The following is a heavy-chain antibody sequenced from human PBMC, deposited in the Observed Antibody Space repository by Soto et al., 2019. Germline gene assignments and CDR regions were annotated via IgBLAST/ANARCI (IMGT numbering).Heavy chain of an antibody. Sequence: EVHMVESGGGLVQPGGSLKLSCAASGFTFSGSAMHWVRQASGKGLEWVGRIRSKANNYATAYAASVKGRLTISRDDSKKKAYLQMNSLKTEDTDVYYCTADTAMTNYGMDVWGQGTTVTVSS. CDR2: IRSKANNYAT. CDR1: GFTFSGSA. D-gene: IGHD5-18*01. J-gene: IGHJ6*02. V-gene: IGHV3-73*02. CDR3: TADTAMTNYGMDV.